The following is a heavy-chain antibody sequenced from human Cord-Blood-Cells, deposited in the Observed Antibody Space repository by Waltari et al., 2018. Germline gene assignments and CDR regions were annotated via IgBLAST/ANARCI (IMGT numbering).Heavy chain of an antibody. D-gene: IGHD3-10*01. Sequence: EVQLVESGGGLIQPGGSLRLSCAASGFTVSSNYMSWVRQAPGKGLEWVSVIYSGGSTYHADSVKGRFTISRDNSKNTLYLQMNSLRAEDTAVYYCAREYYYGSGSFDYWGQGTLVTVSS. V-gene: IGHV3-53*01. CDR3: AREYYYGSGSFDY. CDR1: GFTVSSNY. CDR2: IYSGGST. J-gene: IGHJ4*02.